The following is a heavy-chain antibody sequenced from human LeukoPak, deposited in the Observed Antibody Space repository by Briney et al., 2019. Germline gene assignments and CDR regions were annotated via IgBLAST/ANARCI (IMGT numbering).Heavy chain of an antibody. Sequence: ASVTVSFTSSVYTFTYYNMHWVRHAPGQGPEWMGWINPTSGGTNSAPTFQGRVTMTRDTSISTAYMELSRLRSDDTAVYYCARAPGDYSFDWGQGTLVTVSS. J-gene: IGHJ4*02. CDR2: INPTSGGT. CDR3: ARAPGDYSFD. D-gene: IGHD4-17*01. CDR1: VYTFTYYN. V-gene: IGHV1-2*02.